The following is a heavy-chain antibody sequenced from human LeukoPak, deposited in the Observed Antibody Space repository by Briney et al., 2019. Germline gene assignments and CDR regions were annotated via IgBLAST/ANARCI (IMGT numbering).Heavy chain of an antibody. CDR3: ARDWGDESRGQFDAFDI. CDR1: GLTLSTYW. J-gene: IGHJ3*02. V-gene: IGHV3-7*04. CDR2: VKQDGSRK. D-gene: IGHD3-16*01. Sequence: SGRSLRLSCAASGLTLSTYWMDWVRQAPGKGLEWVANVKQDGSRKYYLGSVKGRFTISRDNARNSLYLEMNSLKVEDTAVYYCARDWGDESRGQFDAFDIWGQGTRVTVSS.